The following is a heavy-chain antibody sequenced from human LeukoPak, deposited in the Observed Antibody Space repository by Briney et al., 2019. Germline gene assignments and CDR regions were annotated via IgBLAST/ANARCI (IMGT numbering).Heavy chain of an antibody. D-gene: IGHD3-22*01. J-gene: IGHJ4*02. CDR3: ARSIRSVVVITNYFDY. Sequence: ASVKVSCKASGDTFTSYDINWVRQATGQGLEWMGWMNPNSGNTGYAQKFQGRVTMTRNTSISTAYMELSSLRSEDTAVYYCARSIRSVVVITNYFDYWGQGTLVTVSS. CDR1: GDTFTSYD. CDR2: MNPNSGNT. V-gene: IGHV1-8*01.